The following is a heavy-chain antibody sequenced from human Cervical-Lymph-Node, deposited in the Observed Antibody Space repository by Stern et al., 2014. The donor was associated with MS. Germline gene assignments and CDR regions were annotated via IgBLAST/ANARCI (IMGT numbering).Heavy chain of an antibody. CDR3: ARGYDYVWGTYRTAFDY. J-gene: IGHJ4*02. CDR2: AYYTGTT. CDR1: GVSVSSYSFY. D-gene: IGHD3-16*02. V-gene: IGHV4-61*01. Sequence: QLQLQESGPGLVKPSETLSLTCAVSGVSVSSYSFYWSWLRQSPGKGLEWLGYAYYTGTTKYNPSLQSRITMSLDTSKNQFSLSLSSVTAADTAVYYCARGYDYVWGTYRTAFDYWGQGTLVTVSS.